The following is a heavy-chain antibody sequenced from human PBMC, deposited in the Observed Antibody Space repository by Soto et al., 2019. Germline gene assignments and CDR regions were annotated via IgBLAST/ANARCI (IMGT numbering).Heavy chain of an antibody. Sequence: ASVKVSCKVSGYTLTQLSMHWVRQAPGKGLEYMGGFDPEDGETIYAQKFQGRVTMTEDTSTDTAYMELSSLRSEDTAVYYCAKDWSSYSGGFDFWGQGTLVTVSS. CDR2: FDPEDGET. D-gene: IGHD3-10*01. CDR3: AKDWSSYSGGFDF. J-gene: IGHJ4*02. V-gene: IGHV1-24*01. CDR1: GYTLTQLS.